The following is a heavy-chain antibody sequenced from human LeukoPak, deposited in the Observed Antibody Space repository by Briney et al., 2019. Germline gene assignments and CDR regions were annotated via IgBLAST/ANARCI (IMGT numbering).Heavy chain of an antibody. D-gene: IGHD3-10*01. CDR3: ARGFEVTMVRGVHAGDYFDY. V-gene: IGHV4-34*01. CDR1: GGSFSGYY. Sequence: PSETLSLTCAVYGGSFSGYYWSWIRQPPGKGLEWIGEINHSGSTNYNPPLKSRVTISVDTSKNQFSLKLSSVTAADTAVYYCARGFEVTMVRGVHAGDYFDYWGQGTLVTVSS. CDR2: INHSGST. J-gene: IGHJ4*02.